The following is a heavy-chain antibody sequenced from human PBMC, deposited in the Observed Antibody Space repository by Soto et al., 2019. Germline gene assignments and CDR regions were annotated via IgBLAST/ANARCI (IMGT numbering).Heavy chain of an antibody. CDR1: GGTFSSYA. CDR2: IIPIFGTA. J-gene: IGHJ4*02. Sequence: QVQLVQSGAEVKKPGSSVKVSCKASGGTFSSYAISWVRQAPGQGLEWMGGIIPIFGTANYAQKFQGRVTITADESKSKAYMELSSLRSEDTAVYYCARAPYSSGHFDYWGQGTLVTVSS. V-gene: IGHV1-69*12. CDR3: ARAPYSSGHFDY. D-gene: IGHD6-19*01.